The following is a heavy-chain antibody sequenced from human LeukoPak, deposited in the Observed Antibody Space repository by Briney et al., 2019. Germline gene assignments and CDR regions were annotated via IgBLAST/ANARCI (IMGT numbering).Heavy chain of an antibody. J-gene: IGHJ5*02. CDR3: ARTPVKQQLVPSWFDP. Sequence: SVKVSCKASGGTFSSYAISWVRQAPGQGLEWMGGIIPIFGTANYAQKFQGRVTITTDESTSTAYMELRSLRSDDTAVYYCARTPVKQQLVPSWFDPWGQGTLVTVSS. D-gene: IGHD6-13*01. CDR1: GGTFSSYA. CDR2: IIPIFGTA. V-gene: IGHV1-69*05.